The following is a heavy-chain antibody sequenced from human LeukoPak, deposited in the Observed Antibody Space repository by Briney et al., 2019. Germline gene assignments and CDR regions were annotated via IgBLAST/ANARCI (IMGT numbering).Heavy chain of an antibody. D-gene: IGHD3-10*01. CDR2: IIPIFGTA. CDR3: ARVLGITMVRGASHYMDV. V-gene: IGHV1-69*05. CDR1: GGTFSSYA. J-gene: IGHJ6*03. Sequence: SVKVSCKASGGTFSSYAISWVRQAPGQGLEWMGGIIPIFGTANYAQKFQGRVTITTDESTSTAYMELSSLRSEDTAVYYCARVLGITMVRGASHYMDVWGKGTTVTVSS.